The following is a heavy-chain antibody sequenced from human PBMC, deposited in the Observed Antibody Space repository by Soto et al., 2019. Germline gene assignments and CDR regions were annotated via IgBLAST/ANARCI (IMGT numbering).Heavy chain of an antibody. CDR2: ISFDGKNR. J-gene: IGHJ4*02. CDR3: GKGAQSAAVLDH. CDR1: GFTFSLYG. D-gene: IGHD1-26*01. V-gene: IGHV3-30*18. Sequence: QVQLLESGGGVVQPGRSLKLSCTTSGFTFSLYGMHWVRQAPGKGLEWLAVISFDGKNRYYADSVKGRFTISRDNSKTALFLQMSNMRADDAAAYFCGKGAQSAAVLDHWGQGALVTVAS.